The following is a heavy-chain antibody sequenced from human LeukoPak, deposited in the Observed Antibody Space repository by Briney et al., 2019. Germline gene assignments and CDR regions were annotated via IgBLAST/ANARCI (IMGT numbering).Heavy chain of an antibody. CDR3: ARSTTTVVTSYYYYGMDV. CDR2: IWYDGSNK. J-gene: IGHJ6*02. CDR1: GFTFSSYG. D-gene: IGHD4-23*01. Sequence: GGSLRLSCAASGFTFSSYGMHWVRQAPGKGLEWVAVIWYDGSNKYYADSVKGRFTISRDNSKNTLYLQMNSLRAEDTAVYYCARSTTTVVTSYYYYGMDVWGRGTTVTVSS. V-gene: IGHV3-33*01.